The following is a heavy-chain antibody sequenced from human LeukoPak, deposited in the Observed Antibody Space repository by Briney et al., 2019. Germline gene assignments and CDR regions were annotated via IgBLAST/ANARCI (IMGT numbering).Heavy chain of an antibody. V-gene: IGHV4-61*02. CDR3: AREVAAPYYYYYMDV. J-gene: IGHJ6*03. CDR2: IYTSGST. CDR1: GGSISSGSYY. D-gene: IGHD6-6*01. Sequence: SETLSLTCTVSGGSISSGSYYWSWIRQPAEKGLEWIGRIYTSGSTNYNPSLKSRVTISVDTSKNQFSLKLSFVTAADTAVYYCAREVAAPYYYYYMDVWGKGTTVTVSS.